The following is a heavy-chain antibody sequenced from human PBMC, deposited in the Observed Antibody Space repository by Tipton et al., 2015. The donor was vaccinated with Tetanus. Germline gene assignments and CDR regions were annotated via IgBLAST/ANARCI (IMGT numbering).Heavy chain of an antibody. V-gene: IGHV4-34*01. CDR1: GGSFSGYY. CDR2: INHSGST. D-gene: IGHD2-2*01. Sequence: GLVKPSETLSLTCAVYGGSFSGYYWSWIRQPPGKGLEWIGEINHSGSTNYNPSLKSRVTISVDTPKNQFSLKLSSVTAADTAVYYCARGKGSPQYQLLSGFDYWGQGTLVTVSS. J-gene: IGHJ4*02. CDR3: ARGKGSPQYQLLSGFDY.